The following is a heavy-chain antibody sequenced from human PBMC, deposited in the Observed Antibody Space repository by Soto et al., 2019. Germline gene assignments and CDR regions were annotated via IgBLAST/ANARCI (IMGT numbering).Heavy chain of an antibody. CDR3: AREAQYYYDSSGYYYGY. CDR1: GGTFSSYA. D-gene: IGHD3-22*01. V-gene: IGHV1-69*01. CDR2: IIPIFGTA. J-gene: IGHJ4*02. Sequence: QVQLVQSGAEVKKPGSSVKVSCKASGGTFSSYAISWVRQAHGQGLEWMGGIIPIFGTANYAQKFQGRVTITADESTSTAYMELSSLRSEDTAVYYCAREAQYYYDSSGYYYGYWGQGTLVTVSS.